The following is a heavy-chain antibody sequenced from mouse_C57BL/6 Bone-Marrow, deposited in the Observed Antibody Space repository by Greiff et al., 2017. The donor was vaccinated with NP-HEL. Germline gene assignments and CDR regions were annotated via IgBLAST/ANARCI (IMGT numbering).Heavy chain of an antibody. J-gene: IGHJ2*01. Sequence: QVQLQQSGAELARPGASVKLSCKASGYTFTSYGISWVKQRTGQGLEWIGEIYPRSGNTYYNEKFKGKATLTVDTSSSTAYMELHSLTSEDSAVYFCARIRGYWGQGTTLTVSS. V-gene: IGHV1-81*01. CDR2: IYPRSGNT. CDR1: GYTFTSYG. CDR3: ARIRGY.